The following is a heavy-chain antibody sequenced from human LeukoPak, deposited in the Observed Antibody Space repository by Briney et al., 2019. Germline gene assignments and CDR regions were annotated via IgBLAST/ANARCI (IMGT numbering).Heavy chain of an antibody. CDR3: ARIQLWRYFDY. CDR2: ISVSGGST. J-gene: IGHJ4*02. V-gene: IGHV3-23*01. Sequence: GGSLRLSCAASGLTFSNYAMSWVRQVPGKGLEWVSAISVSGGSTNYAGSVKGRFTISRDNSKNTLYLQMDSLTAEDTALYYCARIQLWRYFDYWGQGTLVTVSS. CDR1: GLTFSNYA. D-gene: IGHD5-18*01.